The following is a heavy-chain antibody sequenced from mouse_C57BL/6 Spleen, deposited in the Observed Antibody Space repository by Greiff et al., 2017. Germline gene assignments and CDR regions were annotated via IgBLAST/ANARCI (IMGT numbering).Heavy chain of an antibody. D-gene: IGHD2-5*01. CDR1: GYSITSGYY. CDR2: ISYDGSN. V-gene: IGHV3-6*01. Sequence: EVQVVESGPGLVKPSQSLSLTCSVTGYSITSGYYWNWIRQFPGNKLEWMGYISYDGSNNYNPSLKNRISITRDTSKNQFFLKLNSVTTEDTATYYCARGSNYDAMDYWGQGTSVTVSS. J-gene: IGHJ4*01. CDR3: ARGSNYDAMDY.